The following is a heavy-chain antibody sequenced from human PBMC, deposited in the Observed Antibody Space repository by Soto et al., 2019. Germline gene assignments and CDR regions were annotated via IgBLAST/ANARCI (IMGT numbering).Heavy chain of an antibody. V-gene: IGHV3-23*01. CDR1: GFTFSSYA. CDR2: ISGSGGST. Sequence: GGSLRLSCAASGFTFSSYAMSWVRQAPGKGLEWVSAISGSGGSTYYADSVKGRFTISRDNSKNTLYLQMNSLRAEDTAVYYCANPDDVDTAMVMDYWGQGTLVTVSS. J-gene: IGHJ4*02. D-gene: IGHD5-18*01. CDR3: ANPDDVDTAMVMDY.